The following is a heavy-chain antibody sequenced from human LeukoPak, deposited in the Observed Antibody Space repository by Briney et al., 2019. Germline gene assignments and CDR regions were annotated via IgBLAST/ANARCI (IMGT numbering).Heavy chain of an antibody. CDR1: GYSISSGYY. CDR3: ARTIGIELWLFWFDP. Sequence: PSETLSLTCSASGYSISSGYYWGWIRQPPGKGLEWIGSIFHSGSTYYNPSLKSRVTISVDTSKNQFSLNLSSVTAADTAVYYCARTIGIELWLFWFDPWGQGTLVTVSS. J-gene: IGHJ5*02. CDR2: IFHSGST. V-gene: IGHV4-38-2*02. D-gene: IGHD5-18*01.